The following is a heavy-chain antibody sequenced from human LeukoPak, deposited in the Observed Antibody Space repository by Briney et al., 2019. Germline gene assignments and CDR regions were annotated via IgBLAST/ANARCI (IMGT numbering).Heavy chain of an antibody. V-gene: IGHV4-59*08. J-gene: IGHJ3*02. Sequence: SETLSLTCTVSGGSISSYYWSWIRQPPGKGLEWIGYIYYSGSTNYNPSLKSRVTISVDTSKNHFSLKLSSVTAADTAVYYCATLRSGTNAFDIWGQGTMVTVSS. D-gene: IGHD1-26*01. CDR3: ATLRSGTNAFDI. CDR2: IYYSGST. CDR1: GGSISSYY.